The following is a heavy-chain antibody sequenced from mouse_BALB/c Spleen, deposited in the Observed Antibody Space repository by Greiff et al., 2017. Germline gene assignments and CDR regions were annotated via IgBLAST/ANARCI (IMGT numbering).Heavy chain of an antibody. CDR1: GFNIKDTY. J-gene: IGHJ4*01. CDR3: ARSTHYYAMDY. V-gene: IGHV14-3*02. CDR2: IDPANGNT. Sequence: VQLQQSGAELVKPGASVKLSCTASGFNIKDTYMHWVKQRPEQGLEWIGRIDPANGNTKYDPKFQGKATITADTSSNTAYLQLSSLTSEDTAVYYCARSTHYYAMDYWGQGTSVTVSS.